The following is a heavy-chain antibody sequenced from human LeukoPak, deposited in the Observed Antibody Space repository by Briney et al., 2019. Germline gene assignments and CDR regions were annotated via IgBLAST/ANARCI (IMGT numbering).Heavy chain of an antibody. Sequence: ASVTVSCTASGYTFTGYYMHWVRQAPGQGLEWMGRINPDSGGTNYAQKFQGRVTMTRDTSITTAYMELSRLRSDDTAVYYCARVSIAAAGTPKDDYWGQGTLVTVSS. J-gene: IGHJ4*02. V-gene: IGHV1-2*06. CDR1: GYTFTGYY. D-gene: IGHD6-13*01. CDR2: INPDSGGT. CDR3: ARVSIAAAGTPKDDY.